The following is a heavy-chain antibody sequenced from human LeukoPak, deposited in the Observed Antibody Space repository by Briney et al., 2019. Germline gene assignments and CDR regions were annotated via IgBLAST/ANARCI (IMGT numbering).Heavy chain of an antibody. CDR1: GGSISSSSYY. CDR3: AREIYVAGDYRPWSDYYYYYMDV. D-gene: IGHD4-17*01. V-gene: IGHV4-39*07. J-gene: IGHJ6*03. CDR2: IYYSGST. Sequence: SETLSLTCTVSGGSISSSSYYWGWIRQPPGKGLEWIGNIYYSGSTYYNPSLKSRVTISVDTSKNQFSLKLSSVTAADTAVYYCAREIYVAGDYRPWSDYYYYYMDVWGKGTTVTVSS.